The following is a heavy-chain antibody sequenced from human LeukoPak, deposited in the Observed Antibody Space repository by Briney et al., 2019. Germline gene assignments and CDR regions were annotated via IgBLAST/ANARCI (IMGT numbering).Heavy chain of an antibody. V-gene: IGHV3-21*06. CDR3: AREMSTIQDLDY. D-gene: IGHD5-24*01. CDR2: ISTSRSYT. J-gene: IGHJ4*02. Sequence: RAPGQGLEWVSSISTSRSYTFYADSAKGRFTISRDNAKNTLYLQMNSLRAEDTAVYYCAREMSTIQDLDYWGQGTLVTVSS.